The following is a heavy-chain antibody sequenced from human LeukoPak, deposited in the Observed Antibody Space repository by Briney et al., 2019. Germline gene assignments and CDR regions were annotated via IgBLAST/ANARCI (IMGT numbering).Heavy chain of an antibody. D-gene: IGHD3-22*01. CDR3: ARSEYYYDSSGYY. CDR1: GYTFTIYA. Sequence: ASVNVSCKASGYTFTIYAMHWVRQAPGQRLEWMGWINAGNGNTKYSQKFQGRVTITRDTSASTAHMELSSLRSEDTAVYYCARSEYYYDSSGYYWGQGTLVTVSS. CDR2: INAGNGNT. J-gene: IGHJ4*02. V-gene: IGHV1-3*01.